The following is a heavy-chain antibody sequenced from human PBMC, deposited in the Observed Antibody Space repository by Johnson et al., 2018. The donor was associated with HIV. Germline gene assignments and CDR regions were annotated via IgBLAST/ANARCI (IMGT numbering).Heavy chain of an antibody. CDR3: AKDRYYDSSGPDAFDI. D-gene: IGHD3-22*01. Sequence: MQLVESGGGLVQPGRSLRLSCAASGFTFITYAMSWVRQAPGKGLEWVSSVSGSGASTYYADSVKGRFTISRDNSKKTLYLQMHSLRAEDTAVYYCAKDRYYDSSGPDAFDIWGQGTMVTVSS. CDR2: VSGSGAST. CDR1: GFTFITYA. V-gene: IGHV3-23*04. J-gene: IGHJ3*02.